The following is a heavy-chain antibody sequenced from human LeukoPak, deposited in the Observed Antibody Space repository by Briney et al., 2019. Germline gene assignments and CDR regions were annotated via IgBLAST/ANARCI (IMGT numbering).Heavy chain of an antibody. CDR1: GGSISSYY. CDR2: IYYRGST. V-gene: IGHV4-59*01. J-gene: IGHJ4*02. D-gene: IGHD2-2*01. CDR3: ARDCQYCSNTNCRCC. Sequence: SETLSLTCTVSGGSISSYYWSWIRQPPGKGLEWIGYIYYRGSTNYNPSLKSRVTISVDTSKNQFSLKLSSVTAADTAVYYCARDCQYCSNTNCRCCWGQGTLVTVSS.